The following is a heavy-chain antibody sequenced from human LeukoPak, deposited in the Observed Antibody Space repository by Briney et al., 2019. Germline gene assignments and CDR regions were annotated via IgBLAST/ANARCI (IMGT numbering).Heavy chain of an antibody. Sequence: GGSLRLSCAASGFTFSSYEMNWVRQAPGKGLEWVSYISSSGGTVYYADSVKGRFTISRDNAKNSLYLQMNSLRAEDTAVYYCARSVVVGANYYYYGMDVWGQGTTVTVSS. CDR2: ISSSGGTV. CDR3: ARSVVVGANYYYYGMDV. J-gene: IGHJ6*02. V-gene: IGHV3-48*03. CDR1: GFTFSSYE. D-gene: IGHD1-26*01.